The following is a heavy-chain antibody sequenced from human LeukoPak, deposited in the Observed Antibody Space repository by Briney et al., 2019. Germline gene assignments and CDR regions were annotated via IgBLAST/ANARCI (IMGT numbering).Heavy chain of an antibody. Sequence: PSETLSLTCTVSGGSISSSSYYWGWIRQPPGKGLEWIGSIYYSGSTYYNPSLKSRVTISVDKSKNQFSLKLSSVTAADTAVYYCARERYYYDSSGYTAFDIWGQGTMVTVSS. CDR2: IYYSGST. J-gene: IGHJ3*02. V-gene: IGHV4-39*07. CDR3: ARERYYYDSSGYTAFDI. CDR1: GGSISSSSYY. D-gene: IGHD3-22*01.